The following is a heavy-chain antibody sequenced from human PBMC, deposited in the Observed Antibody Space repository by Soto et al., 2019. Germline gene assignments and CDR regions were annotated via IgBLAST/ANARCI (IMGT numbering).Heavy chain of an antibody. Sequence: QSGGSLRLSCAASGFTFSSYAMSWVRQAPGKGLEWVSAISGSGGSTYYADSVKGRFTISRDNSKNTLYLQMNSLRAEDTAVYYCAKDRIVATRSFDYWGQGTLVTVSS. CDR3: AKDRIVATRSFDY. V-gene: IGHV3-23*01. CDR2: ISGSGGST. CDR1: GFTFSSYA. J-gene: IGHJ4*02. D-gene: IGHD5-12*01.